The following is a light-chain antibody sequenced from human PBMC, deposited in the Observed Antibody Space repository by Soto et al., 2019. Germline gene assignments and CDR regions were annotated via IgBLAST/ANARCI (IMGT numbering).Light chain of an antibody. CDR2: AAS. V-gene: IGKV1-39*01. J-gene: IGKJ2*01. CDR1: QSISTY. CDR3: QQSYSSPPYT. Sequence: DIQMTQSPSSLSASIGDRVTITCRASQSISTYLNWYQHKPGKAPKLLIVAASSFQSGVPSRFCGSGSGTDFTLTIRSLQPEDVATYFCQQSYSSPPYTFGQGTKVEIK.